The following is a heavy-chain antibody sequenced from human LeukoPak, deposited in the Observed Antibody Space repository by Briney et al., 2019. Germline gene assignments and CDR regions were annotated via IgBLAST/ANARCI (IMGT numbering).Heavy chain of an antibody. D-gene: IGHD3-9*01. J-gene: IGHJ4*02. CDR3: AKGSYYDILTGYYNY. V-gene: IGHV3-9*01. CDR1: GFTFSSYA. CDR2: ISWNSGSI. Sequence: PGGSLRLSCAASGFTFSSYAMSWVRQAPGKGLEWVSGISWNSGSIGYADSVKGRFTISRDNAKNSLYLQMNSLRAEDTALYYCAKGSYYDILTGYYNYWGQGTLVTVSS.